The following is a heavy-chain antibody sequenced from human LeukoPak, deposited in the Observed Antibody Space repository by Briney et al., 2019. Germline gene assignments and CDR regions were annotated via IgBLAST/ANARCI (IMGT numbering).Heavy chain of an antibody. D-gene: IGHD3-10*01. CDR2: INWNGAST. J-gene: IGHJ6*03. CDR3: ARRVDGSGRYRGYYYYYMDV. CDR1: GFTFDDFG. Sequence: GGSLRLSCAASGFTFDDFGMSWVRQAPGKGLEWVSGINWNGASTGYADSVKGRFTISRDNAKNSLYLQMNSLRAEDTALYYCARRVDGSGRYRGYYYYYMDVWGKGTTVTISS. V-gene: IGHV3-20*04.